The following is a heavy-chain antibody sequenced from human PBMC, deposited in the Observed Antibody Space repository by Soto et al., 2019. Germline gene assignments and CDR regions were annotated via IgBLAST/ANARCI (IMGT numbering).Heavy chain of an antibody. CDR1: GFTFSSYG. V-gene: IGHV3-30*18. J-gene: IGHJ6*02. D-gene: IGHD6-19*01. CDR3: AKDRDSSGWFSGYYYGVDV. CDR2: ISYDGSNK. Sequence: QVQLVESGGGVVQPGRSLRLSCAASGFTFSSYGMHWIRQAPGKGLEWVALISYDGSNKYYADSVKGRFTISRDNSKNALSLQVSSLRPEDTAVYYCAKDRDSSGWFSGYYYGVDVRGQGTTVTVSS.